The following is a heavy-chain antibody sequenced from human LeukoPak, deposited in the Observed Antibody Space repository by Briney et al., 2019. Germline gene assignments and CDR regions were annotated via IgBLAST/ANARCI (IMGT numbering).Heavy chain of an antibody. Sequence: SETLSLTCNVTGDSINTYFWNSIRQPRGKGLEWLGYISHSGSTNYNPSLKSRLTMSVDMSKNQFSLRLTSATAADTAVYFCAKSGWLRRAFFQDWGQGILVTVSS. V-gene: IGHV4-59*01. CDR3: AKSGWLRRAFFQD. J-gene: IGHJ1*01. D-gene: IGHD6-19*01. CDR2: ISHSGST. CDR1: GDSINTYF.